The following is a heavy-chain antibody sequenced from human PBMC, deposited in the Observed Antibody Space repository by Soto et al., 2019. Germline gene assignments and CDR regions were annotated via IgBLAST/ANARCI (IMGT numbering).Heavy chain of an antibody. CDR3: ARQWDY. CDR2: IYDSERT. Sequence: QVQLQESGPGLVKPSETLSLTCAVSGASIRSDYWSWIRQIPGRGLEWIGYIYDSERTNYNPSLRGRVTISADTSKNQFSLKVRSVTAADTAVYYCARQWDYWGQGLLVTVSS. V-gene: IGHV4-59*08. CDR1: GASIRSDY. J-gene: IGHJ4*02.